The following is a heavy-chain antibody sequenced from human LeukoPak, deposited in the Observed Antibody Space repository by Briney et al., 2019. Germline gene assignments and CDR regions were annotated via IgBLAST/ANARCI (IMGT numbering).Heavy chain of an antibody. CDR3: ARGPVFDWLFPNAFDI. Sequence: GGSLRLSCAASGFTFGDYGMSWVRQGPGKGLEWVSGIKWNGANISYADSVRGRFTIFRDDAKNSLYLQMNSLRAEDTAFYYCARGPVFDWLFPNAFDIWGQGTMVTVSS. J-gene: IGHJ3*02. V-gene: IGHV3-20*04. CDR2: IKWNGANI. CDR1: GFTFGDYG. D-gene: IGHD3-9*01.